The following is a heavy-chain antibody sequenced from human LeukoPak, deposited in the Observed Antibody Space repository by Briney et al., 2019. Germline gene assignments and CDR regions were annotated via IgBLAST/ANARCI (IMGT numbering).Heavy chain of an antibody. J-gene: IGHJ4*02. V-gene: IGHV1-69*05. Sequence: SVKVSCKASGGTFSSYAISWVRQAPGQGLEWMGGIIPIFGTANYAQKFQGRVTITTDESTSTAYMELSSLRSEDAAVYYCANYDSSGGPDYWGQGTLVTVSS. CDR1: GGTFSSYA. D-gene: IGHD3-22*01. CDR3: ANYDSSGGPDY. CDR2: IIPIFGTA.